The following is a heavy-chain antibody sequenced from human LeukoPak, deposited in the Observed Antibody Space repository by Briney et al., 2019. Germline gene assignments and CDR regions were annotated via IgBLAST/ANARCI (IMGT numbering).Heavy chain of an antibody. CDR3: AKDAYPNYYDSSGPFDY. CDR2: ISGSGGSI. V-gene: IGHV3-23*01. CDR1: GFTFSSYA. D-gene: IGHD3-22*01. Sequence: GGSLRLXCAASGFTFSSYAMSWVRQAPGKGLEWVSAISGSGGSIYYADSVKGRFTISRDNSKNTLYLQMNSLRAEDTAVYYCAKDAYPNYYDSSGPFDYWGQGTLVTVSS. J-gene: IGHJ4*02.